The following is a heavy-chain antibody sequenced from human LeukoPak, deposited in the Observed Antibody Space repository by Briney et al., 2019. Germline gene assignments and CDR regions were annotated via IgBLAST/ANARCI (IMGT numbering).Heavy chain of an antibody. CDR3: ASAETHDYGDYSTYYYYGMDV. CDR1: GGTFSSYA. CDR2: IIPIFGTA. V-gene: IGHV1-69*13. D-gene: IGHD4-17*01. Sequence: SVKVSCKASGGTFSSYAISWVRQAPGQGLEWMGGIIPIFGTANYAQKFQGRVTITADESTSTACMELSSLRSEDTAVYYCASAETHDYGDYSTYYYYGMDVWGKGTTVTVSS. J-gene: IGHJ6*04.